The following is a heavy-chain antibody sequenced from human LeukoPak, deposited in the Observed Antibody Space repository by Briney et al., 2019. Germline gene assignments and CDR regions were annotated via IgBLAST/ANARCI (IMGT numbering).Heavy chain of an antibody. Sequence: GGSLRLSCVASGFTFSSYWMHWVRQAPGKGLEWVSSISSSSSYIYYADSVKGRFTISRDNAKNSLYLQMNSLRVDDTAVYYCARGPGEWLVKYYWGQGTLVTVSS. J-gene: IGHJ4*02. V-gene: IGHV3-21*01. CDR2: ISSSSSYI. D-gene: IGHD6-19*01. CDR1: GFTFSSYW. CDR3: ARGPGEWLVKYY.